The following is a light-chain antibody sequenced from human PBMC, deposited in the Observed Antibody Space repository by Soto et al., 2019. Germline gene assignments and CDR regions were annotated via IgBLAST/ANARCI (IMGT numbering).Light chain of an antibody. Sequence: EVVLTQSPGTLCLSPGERATLSCRASQRVSSSNLIWYQQKPGQAPRLLIYGAYTRATGITDRFSGSGSGTDFTLTISRLEPEDFAVYYCQQFGSSPYTFGQGTRLEIK. CDR3: QQFGSSPYT. V-gene: IGKV3-20*01. CDR1: QRVSSSN. J-gene: IGKJ2*01. CDR2: GAY.